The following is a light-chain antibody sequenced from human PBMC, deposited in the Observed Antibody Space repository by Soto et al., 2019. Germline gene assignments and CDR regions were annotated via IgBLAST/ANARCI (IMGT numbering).Light chain of an antibody. V-gene: IGKV1-27*01. CDR3: QKYNSAPLT. CDR1: QGIRNY. CDR2: AAS. J-gene: IGKJ3*01. Sequence: DIQMTQSPSSLSASVGDRVTITCRASQGIRNYLAWYQQKSGKVPKLLIYAASTLQSGVPSRFSGSVSGTDFTLTINSLQPEDGATYYCQKYNSAPLTFGPGTNVDIK.